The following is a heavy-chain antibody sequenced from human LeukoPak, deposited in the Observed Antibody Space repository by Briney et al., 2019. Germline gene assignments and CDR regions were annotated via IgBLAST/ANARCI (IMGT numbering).Heavy chain of an antibody. V-gene: IGHV3-30*02. CDR2: IRHDGSNK. Sequence: GGSLRLSCAASGFTFSSYGMHWVRQAPGKGLEWVAFIRHDGSNKYYADSVKGRFTISRDNSKNTLYLQMNSLRAEDTAVYYCAKDSKNIVAVAGLDYWGQGTLVTVSS. J-gene: IGHJ4*02. CDR1: GFTFSSYG. CDR3: AKDSKNIVAVAGLDY. D-gene: IGHD6-19*01.